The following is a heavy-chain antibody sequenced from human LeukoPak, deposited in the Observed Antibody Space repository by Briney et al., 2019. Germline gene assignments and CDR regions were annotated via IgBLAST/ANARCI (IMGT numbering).Heavy chain of an antibody. J-gene: IGHJ4*02. V-gene: IGHV4-59*08. CDR3: ARHVSAWSAYPM. D-gene: IGHD3-3*01. Sequence: PSETLFLTCTVSGGSINKYYWSWIRQPPGKGLEWIGYIFYSGSTNYNPSLESRVTISVDTSKNQFSLKLSSVTAADTAMYYCARHVSAWSAYPMWGQGTLVTVSS. CDR1: GGSINKYY. CDR2: IFYSGST.